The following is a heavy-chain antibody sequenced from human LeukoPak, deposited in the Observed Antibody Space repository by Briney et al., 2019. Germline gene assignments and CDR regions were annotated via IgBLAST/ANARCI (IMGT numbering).Heavy chain of an antibody. CDR3: VTLLGSTGIDY. CDR2: IYPGDSDT. D-gene: IGHD1-26*01. Sequence: GESLKISCQTSGYTFSNYWIGWVRQMPGKGLEWMGSIYPGDSDTRYSPSFQGHVTISADESISTASLQWTSLKASDTAIYYCVTLLGSTGIDYWGQGTLVTVSS. CDR1: GYTFSNYW. J-gene: IGHJ4*02. V-gene: IGHV5-51*01.